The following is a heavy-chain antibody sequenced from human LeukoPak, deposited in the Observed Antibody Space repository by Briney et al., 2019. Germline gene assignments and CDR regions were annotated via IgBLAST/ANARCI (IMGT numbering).Heavy chain of an antibody. J-gene: IGHJ4*02. D-gene: IGHD3-9*01. CDR3: ARASLYYDILTAYFH. Sequence: GASVKVSCKASGYTFTDYYIHWVRQAPGQGLEWMGWINPNSGGTDSAQKFQGRVTMTRDTSISTSYMELSRLRSDDTAVYYCARASLYYDILTAYFHWGQGTLVTVSS. CDR2: INPNSGGT. CDR1: GYTFTDYY. V-gene: IGHV1-2*02.